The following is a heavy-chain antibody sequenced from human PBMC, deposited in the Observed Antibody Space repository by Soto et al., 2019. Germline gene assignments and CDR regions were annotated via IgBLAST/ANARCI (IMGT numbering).Heavy chain of an antibody. V-gene: IGHV1-69*06. J-gene: IGHJ5*02. CDR2: IIPIFGTA. CDR1: GGTFSSYA. D-gene: IGHD4-17*01. CDR3: AGGYDYGDYVPPRVGVA. Sequence: QVQLVQSGAEVKKPGSSVKVSCKASGGTFSSYAISWVRQAPGQGIEWMGGIIPIFGTANYAQKFQGRVPMTEDKATSTADMEMSSLRSAHTAVYYCAGGYDYGDYVPPRVGVAWGQGTLVTVAS.